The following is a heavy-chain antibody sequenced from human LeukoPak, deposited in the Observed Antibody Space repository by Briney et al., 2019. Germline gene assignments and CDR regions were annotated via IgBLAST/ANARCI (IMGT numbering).Heavy chain of an antibody. CDR2: INGAGSSI. CDR1: GFTFSSYW. J-gene: IGHJ4*02. V-gene: IGHV3-74*01. D-gene: IGHD4-17*01. Sequence: GGSLRLSCAASGFTFSSYWMHWVRQTPGKGLVWVSRINGAGSSISYADSVKGRVTISRDNAKNTLYLQMNNLRAEDTAVYYCARGGDYQYDYWGQGTLVTVSS. CDR3: ARGGDYQYDY.